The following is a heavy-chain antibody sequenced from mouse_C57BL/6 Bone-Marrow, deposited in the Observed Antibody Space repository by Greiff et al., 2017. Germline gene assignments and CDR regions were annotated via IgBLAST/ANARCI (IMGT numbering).Heavy chain of an antibody. CDR2: IYPGSGST. V-gene: IGHV1-55*01. CDR1: GYTFTSYW. D-gene: IGHD4-1*01. Sequence: QVQLQQPGAELVKPGASVKMSCKASGYTFTSYWITWVKQRPGQGLEWIGDIYPGSGSTNYNEKFKSKATLTVDTSSSTAYMQLSSLTSESSAVYYCARPGTGYWYFDVWGTGTTVTVSS. CDR3: ARPGTGYWYFDV. J-gene: IGHJ1*03.